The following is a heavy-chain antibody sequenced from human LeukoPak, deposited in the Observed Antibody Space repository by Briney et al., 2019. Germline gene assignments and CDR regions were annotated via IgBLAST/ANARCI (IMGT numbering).Heavy chain of an antibody. CDR2: IYNSGSTRST. D-gene: IGHD6-19*01. CDR3: ASSPLISSGWLGHYY. CDR1: SGSISSYY. J-gene: IGHJ4*02. Sequence: PSETLSLTCSVSSGSISSYYWSWFRQPPGTGLEWIGYIYNSGSTRSTNYNPSLHSRVTISVDTSKNQFSLKLNSVTAADTAVYYCASSPLISSGWLGHYYWGQGTLVTVSS. V-gene: IGHV4-59*01.